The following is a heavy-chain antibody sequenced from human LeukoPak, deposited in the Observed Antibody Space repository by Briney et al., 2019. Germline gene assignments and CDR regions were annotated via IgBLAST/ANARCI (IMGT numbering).Heavy chain of an antibody. CDR1: GGSISSYY. V-gene: IGHV4-4*07. CDR3: ARHVSPSLRDRNYDILTGPKPLYYFDY. J-gene: IGHJ4*02. CDR2: IYTSGST. D-gene: IGHD3-9*01. Sequence: SSETLSLTCTVSGGSISSYYWSWIRQPAGKGLEWIGRIYTSGSTNYNPSLKSQVTMSVDTSKNQFSLKLSSVTAADTAVYYCARHVSPSLRDRNYDILTGPKPLYYFDYWGQGTLVTVSS.